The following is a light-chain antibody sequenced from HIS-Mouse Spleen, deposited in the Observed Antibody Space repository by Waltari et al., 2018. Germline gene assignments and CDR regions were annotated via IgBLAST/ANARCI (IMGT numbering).Light chain of an antibody. CDR1: NIGSKS. V-gene: IGLV3-21*03. CDR2: DDS. CDR3: QVWDSSSDHPYV. J-gene: IGLJ1*01. Sequence: SYVLTQPPSVSVAPGKTARITCGGNNIGSKSVHWYQQKPGQAPVLVVYDDSARPPGITERFSGSNSGNTATLTISRVEAGDEADYYCQVWDSSSDHPYVFGTGTKVTVL.